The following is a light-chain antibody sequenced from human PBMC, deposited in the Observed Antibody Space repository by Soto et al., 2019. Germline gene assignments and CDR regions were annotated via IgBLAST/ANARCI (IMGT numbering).Light chain of an antibody. CDR2: DAS. V-gene: IGKV1-5*01. CDR3: QQYNSFPPWT. CDR1: QSISNL. Sequence: DIEMTQSPSTLSTSVGDRVTITCRASQSISNLLAWYQQKPGKAPKLLIYDASSLSGGVPSRFSGSGSGTEFTLTISSLQPDDSATYYCQQYNSFPPWTFDQGTKVEIK. J-gene: IGKJ1*01.